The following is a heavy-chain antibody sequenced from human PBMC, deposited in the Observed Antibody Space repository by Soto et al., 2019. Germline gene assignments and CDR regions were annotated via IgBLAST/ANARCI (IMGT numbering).Heavy chain of an antibody. CDR3: ARDYYYDSTGSFPGGFDI. CDR1: GGSVSSTSYY. D-gene: IGHD3-22*01. CDR2: VYYSGST. V-gene: IGHV4-61*01. Sequence: PAETLSLTCTVSGGSVSSTSYYWSWIRQPPGKGLEWIGYVYYSGSTNYNPSLRSRVTTSVDTSNKQFSLRLSSVTAADTAVYYCARDYYYDSTGSFPGGFDIWGQGTMLTVS. J-gene: IGHJ3*02.